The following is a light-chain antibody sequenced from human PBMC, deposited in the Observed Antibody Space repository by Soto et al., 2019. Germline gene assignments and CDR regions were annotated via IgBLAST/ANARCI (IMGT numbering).Light chain of an antibody. J-gene: IGKJ1*01. CDR3: QQYGSSLRT. CDR1: QSVSSSC. CDR2: GAS. Sequence: EIVLTQSPGTLSLSPGERATLSCRASQSVSSSCLAWYQQKPGQAPRLLIYGASSRATGIPDRFSGSGSGTDFTLTISRLEPEDFALYYCQQYGSSLRTFGQGTKVEIK. V-gene: IGKV3-20*01.